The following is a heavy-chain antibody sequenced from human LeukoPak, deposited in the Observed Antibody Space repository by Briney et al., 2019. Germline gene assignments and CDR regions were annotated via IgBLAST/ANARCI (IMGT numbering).Heavy chain of an antibody. V-gene: IGHV3-23*01. J-gene: IGHJ5*02. CDR2: ISGSGTTT. CDR3: ASDYVLDP. CDR1: GFTLNNYA. D-gene: IGHD4-17*01. Sequence: GGSLRLSCAASGFTLNNYAMIWVRQAPGKGLEWVSVISGSGTTTYYADSVKGRFTIFRDNSKNTLYLQMNSLRAEDTAVYYCASDYVLDPWGQGTLVTVSS.